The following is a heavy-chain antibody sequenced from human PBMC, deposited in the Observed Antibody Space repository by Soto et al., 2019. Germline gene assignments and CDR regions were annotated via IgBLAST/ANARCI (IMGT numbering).Heavy chain of an antibody. J-gene: IGHJ3*02. Sequence: GGSLRLSCAASGFTFSSYSMNWVRQAPGKGLEWVSYISSSSSTIYYADSVKGRFTISRDNAKNSLYLQMNSLRAEDTAVYYCARDPQLVNEDVNAFDIWGQGTMVTVSS. CDR1: GFTFSSYS. CDR3: ARDPQLVNEDVNAFDI. V-gene: IGHV3-48*04. CDR2: ISSSSSTI. D-gene: IGHD3-9*01.